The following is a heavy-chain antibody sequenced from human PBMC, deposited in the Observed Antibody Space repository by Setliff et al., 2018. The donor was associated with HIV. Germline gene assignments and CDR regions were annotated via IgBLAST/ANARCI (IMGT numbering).Heavy chain of an antibody. CDR1: GYKFSSYW. CDR2: IYPGDSDT. Sequence: GESLKISCKGSGYKFSSYWIGWVRQMPGKGLEWMGIIYPGDSDTRYSLSFQGQVTISADKSTNTAYLQWTGLKASDTAMYYCARIPNAATYQSYYMDVWGEGTTVTVSS. D-gene: IGHD2-15*01. CDR3: ARIPNAATYQSYYMDV. V-gene: IGHV5-51*01. J-gene: IGHJ6*03.